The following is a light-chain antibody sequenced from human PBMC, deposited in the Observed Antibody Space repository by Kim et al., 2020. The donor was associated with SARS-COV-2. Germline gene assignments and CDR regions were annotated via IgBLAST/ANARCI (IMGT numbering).Light chain of an antibody. J-gene: IGLJ7*01. CDR3: NSRDSSGNHAV. CDR2: GKN. V-gene: IGLV3-19*01. Sequence: FAQTVRITFQWYSLKRYYALGYQKKPVQVPVLVIYGKNNRPSGIPDRFSGSSSGNTSSLTITGAQAEDEADYYCNSRDSSGNHAVFGGGTQLTVL. CDR1: SLKRYY.